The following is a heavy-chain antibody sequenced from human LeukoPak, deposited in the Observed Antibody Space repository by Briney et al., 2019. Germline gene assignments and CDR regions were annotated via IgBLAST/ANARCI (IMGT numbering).Heavy chain of an antibody. Sequence: PGGSLRLSCVASGFTFNYHAMTWVRQAPGERLEWVSTIGGSGSGPSYADSVRGRFSISRDNSNNMVYLQMHSLRAEDTAVYYCSRVNYGGNSGYHFDYWGQGTLVTVSS. CDR3: SRVNYGGNSGYHFDY. D-gene: IGHD4-23*01. CDR1: GFTFNYHA. CDR2: IGGSGSGP. J-gene: IGHJ4*02. V-gene: IGHV3-23*01.